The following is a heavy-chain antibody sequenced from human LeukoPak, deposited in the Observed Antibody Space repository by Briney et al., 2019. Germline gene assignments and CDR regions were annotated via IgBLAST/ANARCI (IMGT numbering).Heavy chain of an antibody. CDR1: GFTFSSHG. V-gene: IGHV3-23*01. CDR2: ISGSGGKT. J-gene: IGHJ3*02. D-gene: IGHD1-14*01. Sequence: PGGTLRLSCAASGFTFSSHGMNWVRQAPGKGLEWVSSISGSGGKTYYADSVKGRFTISRDNSKNTLYLQMNSLRAEDTAVYYCAKPARTDAFDIWGQGTMITVSS. CDR3: AKPARTDAFDI.